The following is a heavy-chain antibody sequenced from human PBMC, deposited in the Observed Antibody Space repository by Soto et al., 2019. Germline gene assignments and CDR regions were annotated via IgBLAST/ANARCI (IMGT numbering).Heavy chain of an antibody. Sequence: PGGSLRLSCAASGITFSNYAMNWVRQAPGKGLEWVSIISASDFTTYYGDSVKGRFTVSRDNSKNTLFLQMNSLRADDTAVYYCALAGQWPYFDYWGQGTLVTVSS. J-gene: IGHJ4*02. CDR2: ISASDFTT. CDR1: GITFSNYA. V-gene: IGHV3-23*01. CDR3: ALAGQWPYFDY. D-gene: IGHD6-19*01.